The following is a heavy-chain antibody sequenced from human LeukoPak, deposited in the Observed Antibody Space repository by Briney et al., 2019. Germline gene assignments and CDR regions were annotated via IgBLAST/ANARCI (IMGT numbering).Heavy chain of an antibody. CDR2: ISGSGGST. J-gene: IGHJ4*02. CDR1: GFTFSSYA. V-gene: IGHV3-23*01. Sequence: GGSLRLSCAASGFTFSSYAMSWVRQAPGKGLEWVSAISGSGGSTYYADSVKGRFTISRDNSKNTLYLQMNSLRAEDTAVYYCAKGYCISTSCYMIDYFDYWGQGTLVTVSS. CDR3: AKGYCISTSCYMIDYFDY. D-gene: IGHD2-2*02.